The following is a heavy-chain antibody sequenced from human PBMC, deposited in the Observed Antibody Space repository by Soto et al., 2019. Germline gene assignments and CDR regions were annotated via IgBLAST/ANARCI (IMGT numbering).Heavy chain of an antibody. CDR3: SRDVVVGAKALNY. D-gene: IGHD2-15*01. J-gene: IGHJ4*02. CDR1: GFTFSNYW. Sequence: GGSLRLSCAASGFTFSNYWMTWVRQAPGKGLEWVANIKEDGSEKHYVDSVKGRFTISRDNAKNSLYLQMNSLRVEDTAVYFCSRDVVVGAKALNYWGQGALVTVSA. V-gene: IGHV3-7*01. CDR2: IKEDGSEK.